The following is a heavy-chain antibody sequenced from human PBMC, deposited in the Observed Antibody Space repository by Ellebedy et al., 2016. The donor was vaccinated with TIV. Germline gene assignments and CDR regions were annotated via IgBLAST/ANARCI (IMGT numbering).Heavy chain of an antibody. CDR2: ISSSSSYT. J-gene: IGHJ6*02. Sequence: GGSLRLXXAASGFTFSDYYMSWVRQAPGKGLEWVSYISSSSSYTNYADSVKGRFTISRDNAKNSLYLQMNSLRAEDTAVYYCARTATHYDILTGYYPPYYGMDVWGQGTTVTVSS. V-gene: IGHV3-11*03. CDR3: ARTATHYDILTGYYPPYYGMDV. D-gene: IGHD3-9*01. CDR1: GFTFSDYY.